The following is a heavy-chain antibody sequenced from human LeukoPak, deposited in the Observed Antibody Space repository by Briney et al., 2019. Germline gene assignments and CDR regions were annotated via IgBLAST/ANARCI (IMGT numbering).Heavy chain of an antibody. CDR2: IKQDGSEK. J-gene: IGHJ4*02. CDR1: GFTFSSYW. D-gene: IGHD3-16*01. CDR3: AKQRYGGEDY. Sequence: GGSLRLSCAASGFTFSSYWMSWVRQAPGKGLEWVANIKQDGSEKYYVDSLKGRFTISRDDAKNSLYLQMNSLRAEDTAVYYCAKQRYGGEDYWGQGTLVTVSS. V-gene: IGHV3-7*01.